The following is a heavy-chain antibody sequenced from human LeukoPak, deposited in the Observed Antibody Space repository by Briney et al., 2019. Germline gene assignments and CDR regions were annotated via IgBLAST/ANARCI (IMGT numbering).Heavy chain of an antibody. CDR2: IYYSGST. J-gene: IGHJ4*02. D-gene: IGHD3-16*01. Sequence: SETLSLTCTVSGASISSYYWSWIRQPPGKGLEWIGYIYYSGSTNYNPSLKSRVTISVDTSKNQFSLKLSSVTAADTAVYYCARHEFPRDDYVWGSLDYWGQGTLVTVSS. V-gene: IGHV4-59*08. CDR1: GASISSYY. CDR3: ARHEFPRDDYVWGSLDY.